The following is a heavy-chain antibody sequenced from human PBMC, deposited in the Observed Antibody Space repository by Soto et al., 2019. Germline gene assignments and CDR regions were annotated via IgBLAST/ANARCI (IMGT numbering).Heavy chain of an antibody. Sequence: SETLSLTCTVSGASISSYDYYWTWIRQPPGKGLEWIGNTQYSGSTYYNPSLQSRVTVSVDTSKNQISLKLNSVTAAGTAMYYCVRGVEARPARFGMDLWGPGNTVTVYS. V-gene: IGHV4-30-4*01. CDR3: VRGVEARPARFGMDL. J-gene: IGHJ6*02. D-gene: IGHD6-6*01. CDR2: TQYSGST. CDR1: GASISSYDYY.